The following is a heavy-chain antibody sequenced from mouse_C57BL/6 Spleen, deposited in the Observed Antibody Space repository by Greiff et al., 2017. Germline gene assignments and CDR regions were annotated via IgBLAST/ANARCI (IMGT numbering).Heavy chain of an antibody. J-gene: IGHJ4*01. D-gene: IGHD2-3*01. V-gene: IGHV3-1*01. Sequence: EVKVEESGPGMVKPSQSLSLTCTVTGYSITSGYDWHWIRHFPGNKLEWMGYISYSGSTNYNPSLKSRISITHDTSKNHFFLKLNSLTTEDTATYYCARADGYYVGYAMDYWGQGTSVTVSS. CDR3: ARADGYYVGYAMDY. CDR1: GYSITSGYD. CDR2: ISYSGST.